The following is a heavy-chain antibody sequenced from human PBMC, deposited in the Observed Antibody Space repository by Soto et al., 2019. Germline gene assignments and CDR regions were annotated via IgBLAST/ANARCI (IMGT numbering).Heavy chain of an antibody. CDR3: ARGEFWTRLGGVSWFDP. D-gene: IGHD2-8*02. J-gene: IGHJ5*02. CDR1: GFTFTRYS. Sequence: GWSLRLSCAASGFTFTRYSMNWVRQAPGKGLEWVSSISSTTNYIYYGDSMKGRFTISRDNAKNSLYLEMNSLRSQDTAFYYCARGEFWTRLGGVSWFDPWGQGTLVTVSS. CDR2: ISSTTNYI. V-gene: IGHV3-21*06.